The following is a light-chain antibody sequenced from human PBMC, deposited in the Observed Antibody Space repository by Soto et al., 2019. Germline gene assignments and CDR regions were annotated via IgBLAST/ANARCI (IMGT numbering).Light chain of an antibody. J-gene: IGKJ4*01. CDR2: GAS. V-gene: IGKV3-20*01. CDR3: QQYGSSPIT. Sequence: EIVLTQSPCTLSLSPGERATLSCRASQSVSNSYLAWYQQKPGQAPRLLIYGASSRATGIPDKFSGSGSGTDVTLTISKLEAEDFVVYYCQQYGSSPITFGGGTQVEIK. CDR1: QSVSNSY.